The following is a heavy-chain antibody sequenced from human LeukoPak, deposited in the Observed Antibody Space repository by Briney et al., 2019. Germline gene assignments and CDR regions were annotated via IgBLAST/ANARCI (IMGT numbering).Heavy chain of an antibody. CDR3: ARRGNGGQLVPFDH. CDR1: CGSFSGSSYY. D-gene: IGHD6-6*01. CDR2: ISYSGST. J-gene: IGHJ4*02. V-gene: IGHV4-39*01. Sequence: SETLSLTRTVSCGSFSGSSYYWGWIRQPPGKGLEWIGRISYSGSTNYNPSLKSRATISVVTSKSQYSLKLSSVAAADTAVYYCARRGNGGQLVPFDHWGQGALVTVTA.